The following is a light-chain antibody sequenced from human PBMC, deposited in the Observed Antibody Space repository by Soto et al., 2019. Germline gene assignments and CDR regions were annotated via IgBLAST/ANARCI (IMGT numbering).Light chain of an antibody. V-gene: IGKV3-11*01. Sequence: EIVLTQSPAALSLSPGERATLSCRASQSVNIYLAWYQHKPGQAPRLLIYDVSTRATGIPARFSGSGSGTDFTLTISSLEHEDSAVYYCQQHSNWPPAFGEGTKVEIK. CDR3: QQHSNWPPA. CDR1: QSVNIY. CDR2: DVS. J-gene: IGKJ1*01.